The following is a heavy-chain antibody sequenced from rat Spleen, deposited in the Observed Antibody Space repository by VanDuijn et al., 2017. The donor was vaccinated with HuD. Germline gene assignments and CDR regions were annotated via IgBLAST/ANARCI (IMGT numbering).Heavy chain of an antibody. CDR2: ISPRAYRT. Sequence: EVQLVESGGGLVQPGRSLKLSCAASGFTFSVYDMAWVRQAPTRCLEWVASISPRAYRTYYRDSVKGRFTISRENAKSTLFLQMDSLRSEDTANYYCATSPYYWYFDFWGPGTMVTVSS. CDR1: GFTFSVYD. CDR3: ATSPYYWYFDF. J-gene: IGHJ1*01. V-gene: IGHV5-27*01.